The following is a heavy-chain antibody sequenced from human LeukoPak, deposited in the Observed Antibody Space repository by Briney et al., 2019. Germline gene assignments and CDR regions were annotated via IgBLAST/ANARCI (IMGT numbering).Heavy chain of an antibody. CDR1: GGSMSSYY. CDR2: IYYSGST. CDR3: ARHYYDSSGPTLDY. Sequence: PSETLSLTCTVSGGSMSSYYWSWIRQPPGKGLEWIGYIYYSGSTSYNPSLKNRVTISVDTSKNQFSLKLSSVTAADTAVYYCARHYYDSSGPTLDYWGQGTLVTVSS. V-gene: IGHV4-59*08. D-gene: IGHD3-22*01. J-gene: IGHJ4*02.